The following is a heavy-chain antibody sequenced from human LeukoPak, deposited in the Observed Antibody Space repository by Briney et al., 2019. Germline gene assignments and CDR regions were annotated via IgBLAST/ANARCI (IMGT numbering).Heavy chain of an antibody. CDR2: ISSSSIYI. CDR3: ATYRSGWADFDY. J-gene: IGHJ4*02. Sequence: GGSLRLSCTASGFTCSSYSMSLVRQAPGKGLEWVSSISSSSIYIYYADSVKGRFTISRDNAKDSLYLQMNSLRAQDTAVYYCATYRSGWADFDYWGQGTLVTVS. V-gene: IGHV3-21*01. D-gene: IGHD6-19*01. CDR1: GFTCSSYS.